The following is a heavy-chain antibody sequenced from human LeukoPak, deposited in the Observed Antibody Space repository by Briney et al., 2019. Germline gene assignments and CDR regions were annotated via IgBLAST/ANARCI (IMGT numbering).Heavy chain of an antibody. CDR1: GFTFSSYW. CDR3: ARAPNSSWYSEVDWFDP. CDR2: INSDGSST. J-gene: IGHJ5*02. D-gene: IGHD6-13*01. V-gene: IGHV3-74*01. Sequence: GGSLRLSCAASGFTFSSYWMHWVRQAPGKGLVWVSRINSDGSSTSYADSVKGRFTISRDNAKNTLYLQMNSLRAEDTAVYYCARAPNSSWYSEVDWFDPWGQGTLVTVSS.